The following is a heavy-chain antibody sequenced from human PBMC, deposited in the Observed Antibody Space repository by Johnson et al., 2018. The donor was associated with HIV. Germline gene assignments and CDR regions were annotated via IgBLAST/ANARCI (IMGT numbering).Heavy chain of an antibody. J-gene: IGHJ3*02. V-gene: IGHV3-30*04. CDR2: ISYDGSNK. D-gene: IGHD3-22*01. CDR1: GFTFSSYA. CDR3: ARHYYDSSGYSLDAYDI. Sequence: QVQLVESGGGLVQPGRSLRLSCAASGFTFSSYAMHWVRQAPGKGLEWVAVISYDGSNKYYADSVKGRFTISRDNSKNTLYLQMNSLRAEDTAVYYCARHYYDSSGYSLDAYDIWGQGTMVTVSS.